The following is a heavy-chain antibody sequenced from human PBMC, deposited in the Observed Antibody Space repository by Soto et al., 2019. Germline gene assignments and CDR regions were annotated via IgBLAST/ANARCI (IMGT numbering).Heavy chain of an antibody. V-gene: IGHV3-33*01. CDR2: ILKDGSDQ. D-gene: IGHD4-17*01. CDR1: GFTFSNYG. CDR3: AREDDYRDTAFDY. J-gene: IGHJ4*01. Sequence: QVQLAESGGGVVQPGRSLRLSCAATGFTFSNYGMHWVRQAPGKGLEWVSAILKDGSDQKYADSMKGRFTISRDNSENTLYLHMNSLRAEDTAVYYCAREDDYRDTAFDYCGHGTLVTVSS.